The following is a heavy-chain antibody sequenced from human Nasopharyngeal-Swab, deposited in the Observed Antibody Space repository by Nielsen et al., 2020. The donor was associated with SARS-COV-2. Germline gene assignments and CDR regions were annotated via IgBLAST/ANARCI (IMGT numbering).Heavy chain of an antibody. V-gene: IGHV1-2*06. J-gene: IGHJ3*02. CDR3: ARKYYGDYGISAFDI. CDR2: INPNSGGT. Sequence: ASVQVSCKATGSTFTGYYMHWVRQAPGQGLEWMGRINPNSGGTNYAQKFQGRVTMTRDTSISTAYMELSRLRSDDTAVYYCARKYYGDYGISAFDIWGQGTMVTVSS. D-gene: IGHD4-17*01. CDR1: GSTFTGYY.